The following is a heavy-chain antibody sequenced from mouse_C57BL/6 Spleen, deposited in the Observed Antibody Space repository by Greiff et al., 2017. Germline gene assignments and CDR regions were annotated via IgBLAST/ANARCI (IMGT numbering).Heavy chain of an antibody. D-gene: IGHD1-1*01. V-gene: IGHV5-6*01. CDR2: LSSGGSYT. CDR1: GFTFSSYG. CDR3: ARPHYYGRGNWFAY. J-gene: IGHJ3*01. Sequence: EVKLMESGGDLVKPGGSLKLSCAASGFTFSSYGMSWVRQTPDKRLEWVATLSSGGSYTYYPDSVKGRFTISRDNAKNTLYLQMSSLKSEDTAMYYCARPHYYGRGNWFAYWGQGTLVTVSA.